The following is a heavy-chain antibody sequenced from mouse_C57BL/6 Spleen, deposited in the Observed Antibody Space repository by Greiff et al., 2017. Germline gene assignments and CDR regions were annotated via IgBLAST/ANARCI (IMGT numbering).Heavy chain of an antibody. CDR2: IYPRSGNT. D-gene: IGHD2-3*01. CDR3: ARSDGYYFDY. J-gene: IGHJ2*01. V-gene: IGHV1-81*01. Sequence: VQLQQSGAELARPGASVKLSCKASGYTFTSYGISWVKQRTGQGLEWIGEIYPRSGNTYYNEKFKGKATLTADKSSRTAYMALRSLTSEDSAVDFCARSDGYYFDYWGQGTTLTVSS. CDR1: GYTFTSYG.